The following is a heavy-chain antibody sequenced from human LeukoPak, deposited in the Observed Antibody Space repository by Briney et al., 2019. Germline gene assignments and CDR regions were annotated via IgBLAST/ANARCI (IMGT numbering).Heavy chain of an antibody. CDR2: ISYDGSNK. J-gene: IGHJ4*02. Sequence: GGSLRLSCAASGFTFSSYGMHWVRQAPGKGLEWVAVISYDGSNKYYADSVKGRFTISRDNSKNTLYLQKNSLRAEDTAVYYCAKDWNYFNFDYWGQGTLVTVSS. D-gene: IGHD1-7*01. CDR1: GFTFSSYG. CDR3: AKDWNYFNFDY. V-gene: IGHV3-30*18.